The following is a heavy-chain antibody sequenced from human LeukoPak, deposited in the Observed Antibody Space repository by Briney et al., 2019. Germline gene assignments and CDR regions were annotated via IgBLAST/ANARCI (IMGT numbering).Heavy chain of an antibody. D-gene: IGHD6-13*01. CDR1: GYTFTSYG. Sequence: ASVTVSCKASGYTFTSYGITWVRQAPGQGLEWMGWISTYNGNTNYAQELQGRVNMTTDTSTSTVYMELSSLRSDDTAVYYCARVVWAAAGNFDYWGQGTLVSVSS. CDR3: ARVVWAAAGNFDY. CDR2: ISTYNGNT. V-gene: IGHV1-18*01. J-gene: IGHJ4*02.